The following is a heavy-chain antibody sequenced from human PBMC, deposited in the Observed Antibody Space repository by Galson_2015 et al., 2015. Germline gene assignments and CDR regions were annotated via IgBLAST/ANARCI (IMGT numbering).Heavy chain of an antibody. D-gene: IGHD1-26*01. Sequence: ETLSLTCTVSGGSISSYYWSWIRQPPGKGLEWIGYIYYSGSTNYNPSLKSRVTISVDTTKNQFSLKLSSVTAADTAVYYCARVSSQGIVGAPSENAFDIWGQGTMVTVSS. CDR3: ARVSSQGIVGAPSENAFDI. J-gene: IGHJ3*02. CDR1: GGSISSYY. CDR2: IYYSGST. V-gene: IGHV4-59*01.